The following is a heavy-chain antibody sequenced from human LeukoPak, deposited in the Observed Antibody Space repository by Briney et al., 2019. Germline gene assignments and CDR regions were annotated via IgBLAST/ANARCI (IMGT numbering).Heavy chain of an antibody. CDR1: GFTFSSYG. CDR3: ARPEGDLWSGYMKSDY. Sequence: GGSLRLSCAASGFTFSSYGMHWVRQAPGKGLEWVAVIWYDGSNKYYADSVKGRFTISRDNSKNTLYLQMNSLRAEDTAVYYCARPEGDLWSGYMKSDYWGQGTLVTVSS. J-gene: IGHJ4*02. V-gene: IGHV3-33*01. D-gene: IGHD3-3*01. CDR2: IWYDGSNK.